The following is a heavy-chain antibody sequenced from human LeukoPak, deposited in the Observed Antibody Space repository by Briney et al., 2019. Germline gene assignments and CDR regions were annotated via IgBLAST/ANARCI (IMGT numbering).Heavy chain of an antibody. J-gene: IGHJ4*02. CDR2: ISGSGGST. CDR3: AKDRSLNFDY. CDR1: GFTFSSYG. V-gene: IGHV3-23*01. Sequence: GGCLRLSCAASGFTFSSYGMSWVRQAPGKGLEWVSAISGSGGSTYYADSVKGRFTISRDNSKNTLYLQMNSLRAEDTAVYYCAKDRSLNFDYWGQGTLVTVSS.